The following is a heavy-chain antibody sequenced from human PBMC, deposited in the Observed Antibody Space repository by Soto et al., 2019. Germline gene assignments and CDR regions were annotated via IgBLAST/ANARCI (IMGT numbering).Heavy chain of an antibody. CDR1: GGTFSSYA. Sequence: SVKVSCKASGGTFSSYAISWVRQATGQGLEWMGGIIPIFGTANYAQKFQGRVKITADESTSTAYMELNSLRSEDTAVYYCAREEYSSASRSYYYGMDVWGQGTTVTV. D-gene: IGHD6-6*01. CDR2: IIPIFGTA. CDR3: AREEYSSASRSYYYGMDV. J-gene: IGHJ6*02. V-gene: IGHV1-69*13.